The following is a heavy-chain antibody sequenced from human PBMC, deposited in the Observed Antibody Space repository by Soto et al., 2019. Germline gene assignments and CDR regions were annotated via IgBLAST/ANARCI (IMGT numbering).Heavy chain of an antibody. J-gene: IGHJ5*02. CDR2: ISAYDGKT. Sequence: AASVKVSCKTSGYTFNTYGINWVRQAPGQGLELMGWISAYDGKTTYAEKFQGRVTLTTDTSTSTAYMELRSLRSDDTAIYYCARDPHEFWTSYWFDPWGQGTPVTGLL. CDR1: GYTFNTYG. V-gene: IGHV1-18*01. D-gene: IGHD3-3*01. CDR3: ARDPHEFWTSYWFDP.